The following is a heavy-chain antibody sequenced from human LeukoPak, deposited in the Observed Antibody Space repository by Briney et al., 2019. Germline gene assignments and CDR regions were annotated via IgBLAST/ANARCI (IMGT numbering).Heavy chain of an antibody. V-gene: IGHV4-30-2*01. CDR2: IYHSGST. J-gene: IGHJ4*02. Sequence: SETLSLTCTVSGGSISSYSWSWIRQPPGKGLEWIGYIYHSGSTYYNPSLKSRVTISVDRSKNQFSLKLSSVTAADTAVYYCARVASGGSSWADYWGQGTLVTVSS. CDR3: ARVASGGSSWADY. CDR1: GGSISSYS. D-gene: IGHD6-13*01.